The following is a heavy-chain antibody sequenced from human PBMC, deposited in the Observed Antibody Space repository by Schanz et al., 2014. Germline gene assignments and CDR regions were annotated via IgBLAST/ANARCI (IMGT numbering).Heavy chain of an antibody. CDR1: GGSIRSGTYY. Sequence: QVQLQESGPGLVKPSQTLSLTCTVSGGSIRSGTYYWSWIRQPAGKALEWVGRVFPSGITNYNPSHKSRVTISLDTSKNQFSLTLTPLTAADTAVYYCAREPLSGYNWFDPWGQGSLVTVSS. CDR2: VFPSGIT. J-gene: IGHJ5*02. V-gene: IGHV4-61*02. CDR3: AREPLSGYNWFDP. D-gene: IGHD6-25*01.